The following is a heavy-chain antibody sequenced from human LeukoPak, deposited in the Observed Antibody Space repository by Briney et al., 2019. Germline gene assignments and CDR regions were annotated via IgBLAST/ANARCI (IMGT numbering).Heavy chain of an antibody. Sequence: ASVKVSCKASGYTFTSYYMHWVRQAPGQGLEWMGIINPSGGSTSYAQKFQGRVTMTRDTSTSTVYMELSSLRSEDTAVYYCARDRRYDFWSGYLRRYHWFDPWGQGTLVTVSS. CDR2: INPSGGST. V-gene: IGHV1-46*01. J-gene: IGHJ5*02. D-gene: IGHD3-3*01. CDR1: GYTFTSYY. CDR3: ARDRRYDFWSGYLRRYHWFDP.